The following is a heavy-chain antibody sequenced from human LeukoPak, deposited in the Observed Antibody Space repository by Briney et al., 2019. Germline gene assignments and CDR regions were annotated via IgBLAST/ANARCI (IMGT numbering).Heavy chain of an antibody. D-gene: IGHD5-24*01. CDR1: GGSISNYY. V-gene: IGHV4-59*01. J-gene: IGHJ2*01. CDR2: IYQSGST. Sequence: PSETLSLTCTVSGGSISNYYWSWIRQPPGKGLEWIGYIYQSGSTDYNPSLKSRVTISVDTSKNQFSLKLSSVTAADTAVYYCARDYRDGYNYPYWYFDLWGRGTLVTVSS. CDR3: ARDYRDGYNYPYWYFDL.